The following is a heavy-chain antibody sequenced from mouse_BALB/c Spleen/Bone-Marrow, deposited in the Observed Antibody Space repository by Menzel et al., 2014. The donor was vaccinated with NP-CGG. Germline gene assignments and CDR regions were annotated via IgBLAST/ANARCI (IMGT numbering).Heavy chain of an antibody. CDR2: ILPGSGST. CDR3: AREDGLWYFDV. D-gene: IGHD1-1*01. CDR1: GYTFSSYW. Sequence: VQLVESGAELMKPGASVKISCKATGYTFSSYWIEWVKQRPGHGLEWIGEILPGSGSTNYNEKFKGKATITADTSSNTAYMQLSNLTSEYSAIYYCAREDGLWYFDVWGARSTVTVSS. V-gene: IGHV1-9*01. J-gene: IGHJ1*01.